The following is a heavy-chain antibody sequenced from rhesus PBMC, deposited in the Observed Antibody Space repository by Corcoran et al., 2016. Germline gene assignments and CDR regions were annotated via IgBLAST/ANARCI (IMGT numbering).Heavy chain of an antibody. D-gene: IGHD5-24*01. J-gene: IGHJ1*01. CDR3: ATSRKWVQQFEF. CDR1: GYTFTYYY. CDR2: VDPEDGEA. V-gene: IGHV1-111*02. Sequence: EVQLVQSGAEVKKPGASVNISCQASGYTFTYYYLHWVRQAPGKGLDWMGRVDPEDGEAIHAQKFQDRVTITADTSTDTAYMELSSLRSEDTAVYYCATSRKWVQQFEFWGQGALVTVSS.